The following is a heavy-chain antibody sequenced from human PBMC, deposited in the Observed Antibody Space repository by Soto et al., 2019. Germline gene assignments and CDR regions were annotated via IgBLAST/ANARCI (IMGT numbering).Heavy chain of an antibody. J-gene: IGHJ4*02. CDR1: GYGFTTYG. D-gene: IGHD1-1*01. V-gene: IGHV1-18*01. Sequence: QVHLVQSGAXVKKPXASXXVSCKGSGYGFTTYGITWVRQAPGQGLEWMAWISAHNGNTNYAQKLQGRVTVTRDTSTSTAYMELRSLRSDDTAVYYCARGRYGDYWGQGALVTVSS. CDR3: ARGRYGDY. CDR2: ISAHNGNT.